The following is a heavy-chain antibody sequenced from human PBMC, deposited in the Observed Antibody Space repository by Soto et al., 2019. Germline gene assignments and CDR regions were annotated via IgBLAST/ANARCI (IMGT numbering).Heavy chain of an antibody. CDR2: ISSSGSTI. J-gene: IGHJ6*02. Sequence: GSLRLSCAASGFTFRDYYMSWIRQAPGKGLEWVSYISSSGSTIYYADSVKGRFTISRDNAKNSLYLQMNSLRAEDTAVYYCARVLIYYYYGMDVWGQGTTVTVSS. CDR1: GFTFRDYY. V-gene: IGHV3-11*01. CDR3: ARVLIYYYYGMDV.